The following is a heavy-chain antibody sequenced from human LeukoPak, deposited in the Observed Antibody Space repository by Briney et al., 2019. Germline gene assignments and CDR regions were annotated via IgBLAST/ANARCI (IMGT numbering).Heavy chain of an antibody. J-gene: IGHJ4*02. V-gene: IGHV1-2*02. Sequence: ASVKVSCKPPRYTFTVYYIHLVRQAPGQGLEWMGWINPNNGGTKYVQKFQGRVTMTRDTSISTAYMELSRLRSDDTAVYYCARAYCGGDCYQRSDFDYWGQGTLVTVSS. CDR2: INPNNGGT. CDR3: ARAYCGGDCYQRSDFDY. CDR1: RYTFTVYY. D-gene: IGHD2-21*02.